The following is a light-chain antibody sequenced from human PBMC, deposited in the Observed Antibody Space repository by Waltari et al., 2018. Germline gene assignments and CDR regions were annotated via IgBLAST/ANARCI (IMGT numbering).Light chain of an antibody. CDR2: GAS. Sequence: EIVLTQSPGTLSLSPGERVTLSCRASQSVSSSYLAWYQQKPGQAPRLLIYGASSRATGIPDRFSDSGSGTDFTLTISRLEPEDFAVYYCQQYGSSLWTFGQGTKVEIK. CDR1: QSVSSSY. CDR3: QQYGSSLWT. V-gene: IGKV3-20*01. J-gene: IGKJ1*01.